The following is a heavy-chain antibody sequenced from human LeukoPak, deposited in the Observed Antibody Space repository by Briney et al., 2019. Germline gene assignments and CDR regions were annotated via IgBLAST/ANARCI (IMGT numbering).Heavy chain of an antibody. J-gene: IGHJ4*02. CDR1: GFTFSSHD. CDR3: AKDFAPYYDFWSGLGFDF. D-gene: IGHD3-3*01. V-gene: IGHV3-23*01. CDR2: ISGSGGRT. Sequence: GGSLRLSCAASGFTFSSHDMNWVRQAPGKGLEWVSTISGSGGRTFYADSVKGRFTISRDNSKNTLYLQMNSLRAEDTALYYCAKDFAPYYDFWSGLGFDFWGLGTLVTVSS.